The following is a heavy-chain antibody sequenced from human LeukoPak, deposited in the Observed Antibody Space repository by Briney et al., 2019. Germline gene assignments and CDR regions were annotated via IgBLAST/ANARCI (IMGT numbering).Heavy chain of an antibody. Sequence: APMKGSCKASWYTLPHYYIHWGRHAPGPGGEGMGIINPSGGSTSYAQKFQGRVTMTRDTSTSTVYMELSSLRSEDTAVYYCARGDYVWGITSSSVDYWGQGTLVTVSS. CDR3: ARGDYVWGITSSSVDY. CDR1: WYTLPHYY. J-gene: IGHJ4*02. V-gene: IGHV1-46*01. D-gene: IGHD3-16*01. CDR2: INPSGGST.